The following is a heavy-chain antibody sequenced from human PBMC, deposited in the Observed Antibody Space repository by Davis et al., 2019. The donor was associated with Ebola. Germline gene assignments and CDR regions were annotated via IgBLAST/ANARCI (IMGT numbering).Heavy chain of an antibody. CDR1: GFTFSSYW. J-gene: IGHJ6*02. CDR2: IKEDGSAR. V-gene: IGHV3-7*03. D-gene: IGHD2/OR15-2a*01. CDR3: ARAGGSTTLTAPSMDV. Sequence: GESLKISCTTSGFTFSSYWMSWVRQAPGKGLQWVANIKEDGSARYYEDSVKGRFTISRDNGRNSLYLQINSLRAEDTAVYYCARAGGSTTLTAPSMDVWGQGTTVTVSS.